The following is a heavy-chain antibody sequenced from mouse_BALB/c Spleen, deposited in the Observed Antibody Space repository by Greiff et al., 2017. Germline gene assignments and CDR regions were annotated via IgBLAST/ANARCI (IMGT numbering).Heavy chain of an antibody. CDR1: GFTFSSYA. J-gene: IGHJ2*01. Sequence: DVQLVESGGGLVKPGGSLKLSCAASGFTFSSYAMSWVRQTPEKRLEWVATISSGGSYTYYPDSVKGRFTISRDNAKNTLYLQMSSLRSEDTAMYYCARSDPDYWGQGTTLTVAS. CDR2: ISSGGSYT. V-gene: IGHV5-9-3*01. CDR3: ARSDPDY.